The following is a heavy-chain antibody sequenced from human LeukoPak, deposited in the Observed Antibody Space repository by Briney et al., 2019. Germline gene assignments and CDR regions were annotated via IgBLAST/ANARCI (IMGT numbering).Heavy chain of an antibody. Sequence: ASVKVSCKVSGGTFSSYAISWVRQAPGQGLEWMGRIIPILGIANYAQKFQGRVTITADKSTSTAYMELSSLRSEDTAVYYCASRSPGIAAAGPFNYYYYYGMDVWGQGTTVTVSS. V-gene: IGHV1-69*04. CDR2: IIPILGIA. D-gene: IGHD6-13*01. CDR1: GGTFSSYA. CDR3: ASRSPGIAAAGPFNYYYYYGMDV. J-gene: IGHJ6*02.